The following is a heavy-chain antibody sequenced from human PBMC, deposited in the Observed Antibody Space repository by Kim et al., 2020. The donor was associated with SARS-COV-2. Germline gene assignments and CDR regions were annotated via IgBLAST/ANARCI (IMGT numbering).Heavy chain of an antibody. D-gene: IGHD6-19*01. CDR2: IYYSGST. V-gene: IGHV4-39*01. CDR1: GGSISSSSYY. Sequence: SETLSLTCTVSGGSISSSSYYWGWIRQPPGKGLEWIGSIYYSGSTYYNPSLKSRVTISVDTSKNQFSLKLSSVTAADTAVYYCARLSSGWMHYFDYWGQGTLVTVSS. J-gene: IGHJ4*02. CDR3: ARLSSGWMHYFDY.